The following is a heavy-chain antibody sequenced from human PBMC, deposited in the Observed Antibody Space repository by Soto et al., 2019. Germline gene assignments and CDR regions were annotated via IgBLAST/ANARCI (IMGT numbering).Heavy chain of an antibody. V-gene: IGHV3-23*01. J-gene: IGHJ6*02. D-gene: IGHD3-3*01. Sequence: GGSLRLSCAASGFTFSSYAMSWVRQAPGKGLEWVSAISGSGGSTYYADSVKGRFTISRDNSKNTLYLQMNSLRAEGTAVYYCAKAPRSYDFWSGADYYGMDVWGQGTTVTVSS. CDR1: GFTFSSYA. CDR3: AKAPRSYDFWSGADYYGMDV. CDR2: ISGSGGST.